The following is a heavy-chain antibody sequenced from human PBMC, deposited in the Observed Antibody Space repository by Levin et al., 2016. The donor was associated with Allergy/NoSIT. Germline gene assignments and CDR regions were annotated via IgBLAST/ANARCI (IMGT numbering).Heavy chain of an antibody. CDR1: GFTFDDYG. J-gene: IGHJ4*02. CDR2: ISWNSGSI. Sequence: GGSLRLSCAASGFTFDDYGMHWVRQAPGKGLEWVSGISWNSGSIGYADSVKGRFTISRDNAKNSLYLQMNSLRAEDTALYYCAKDKGFLEWLFVFDYWGQGTLVTVSS. CDR3: AKDKGFLEWLFVFDY. V-gene: IGHV3-9*01. D-gene: IGHD3-3*01.